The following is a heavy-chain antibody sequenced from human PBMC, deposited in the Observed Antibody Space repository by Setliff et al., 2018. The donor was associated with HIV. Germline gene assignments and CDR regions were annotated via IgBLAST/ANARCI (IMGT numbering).Heavy chain of an antibody. V-gene: IGHV4-4*09. D-gene: IGHD2-21*02. Sequence: SETLSLTCTVSGDSISSYFWSWIRQSPGKGLEWIGFRSTTGSTNYNPSLRSRVTISVDTSKNQFSLRLTSVTAADTAVYYCARHGRSHGGNSIRLAFDYWGQGTLVTVSS. J-gene: IGHJ4*02. CDR3: ARHGRSHGGNSIRLAFDY. CDR1: GDSISSYF. CDR2: RSTTGST.